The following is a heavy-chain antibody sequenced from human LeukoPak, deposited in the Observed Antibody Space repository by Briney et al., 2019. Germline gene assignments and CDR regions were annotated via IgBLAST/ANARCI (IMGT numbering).Heavy chain of an antibody. J-gene: IGHJ2*01. D-gene: IGHD4-17*01. V-gene: IGHV3-74*01. CDR1: GFTFNSYW. CDR3: ARVRFGDYEPEGYFDL. Sequence: GGSLRLSCVASGFTFNSYWMHWVRQVPGKGPMLVSRIHSDGSSTSYADSVRGRFTISRDNAKNTLYLQMDSLRDEDTAVYYCARVRFGDYEPEGYFDLWGRGTLVIVSS. CDR2: IHSDGSST.